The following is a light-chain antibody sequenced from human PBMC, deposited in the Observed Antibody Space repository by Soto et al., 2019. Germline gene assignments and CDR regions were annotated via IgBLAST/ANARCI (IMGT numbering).Light chain of an antibody. Sequence: DIQMTQSPSTLSAPVGDRVTITCRASQTINKWLAWYQQKPGKAPQLLISDASSLQSGVPSRFSGSGSATEFPLTISSLRPEDFATYYCQQYSDYSSFGHGTKVEIK. CDR2: DAS. CDR3: QQYSDYSS. CDR1: QTINKW. J-gene: IGKJ1*01. V-gene: IGKV1-5*01.